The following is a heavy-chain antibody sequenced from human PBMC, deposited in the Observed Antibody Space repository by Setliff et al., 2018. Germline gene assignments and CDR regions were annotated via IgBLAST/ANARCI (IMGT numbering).Heavy chain of an antibody. Sequence: PGESLKISCKDSGYIFTNYWIGWVRQMPGKGLEWMGIIYPGDSDTRYSPSFQGQVTISADKSITTAYLQWSSLKAEDTAVYYCARASRFGTIVYKGYYYMDVWGKGTTVTVSS. CDR1: GYIFTNYW. J-gene: IGHJ6*03. V-gene: IGHV5-51*01. CDR3: ARASRFGTIVYKGYYYMDV. CDR2: IYPGDSDT. D-gene: IGHD3-10*01.